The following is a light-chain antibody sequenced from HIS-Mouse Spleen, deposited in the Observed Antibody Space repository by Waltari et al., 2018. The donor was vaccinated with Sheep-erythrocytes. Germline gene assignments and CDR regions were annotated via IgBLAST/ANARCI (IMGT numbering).Light chain of an antibody. CDR3: YSTDSSGNHRV. J-gene: IGLJ2*01. CDR1: KLGDKY. Sequence: SYELTQPPSVSVSPGQTASITCPGDKLGDKYAYWYQQKSGQAPVLVIYEDSKRTSGVPGRFSGSSSGTMATLTISGAQVEDEADYYCYSTDSSGNHRVFGGGTKLTVL. V-gene: IGLV3-10*01. CDR2: EDS.